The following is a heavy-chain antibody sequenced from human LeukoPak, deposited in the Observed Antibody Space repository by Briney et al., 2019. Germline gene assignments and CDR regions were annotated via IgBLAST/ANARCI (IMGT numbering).Heavy chain of an antibody. Sequence: GESLKISCKGSGYSFTSYWIGWVRQMPGKGLEWMGIIYPGDSDTRNSPSFQGQVTISADKSISTAYLQWSSLKASDTAMYYCARSHLIGYCTINSCYRPRADAFDIWGQGTMVTVSS. CDR2: IYPGDSDT. D-gene: IGHD2-8*01. CDR1: GYSFTSYW. CDR3: ARSHLIGYCTINSCYRPRADAFDI. J-gene: IGHJ3*02. V-gene: IGHV5-51*01.